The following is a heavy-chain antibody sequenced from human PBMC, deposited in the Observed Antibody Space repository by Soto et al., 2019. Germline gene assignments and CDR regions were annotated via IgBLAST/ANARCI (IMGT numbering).Heavy chain of an antibody. V-gene: IGHV3-30*18. CDR1: GFTFSSYV. D-gene: IGHD1-20*01. J-gene: IGHJ4*02. CDR2: ISYDGTNK. CDR3: AKERSTYNDY. Sequence: QVQLVESGGGVVQPGRSLRISCAASGFTFSSYVMHWVRQAPGKGLEWVAVISYDGTNKYYVDSVKGRFTISRDNSKNTLYLQMNSLRVEDTAVYYCAKERSTYNDYWGQGTLFTVSS.